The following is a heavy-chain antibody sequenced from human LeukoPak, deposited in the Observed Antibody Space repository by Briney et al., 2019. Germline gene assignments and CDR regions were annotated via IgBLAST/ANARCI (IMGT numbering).Heavy chain of an antibody. J-gene: IGHJ6*03. CDR3: AKSGAANYFYYYYMDV. Sequence: GGSLRLSCAASGFTFSNYGVHWVRQAPGKGLEWVAVISYDGSNKYYEDSVKGRFTISRDNSKNTLYLQMNSLRAEDTAVYYCAKSGAANYFYYYYMDVWGKGTTVTVSS. CDR2: ISYDGSNK. CDR1: GFTFSNYG. D-gene: IGHD6-13*01. V-gene: IGHV3-30*18.